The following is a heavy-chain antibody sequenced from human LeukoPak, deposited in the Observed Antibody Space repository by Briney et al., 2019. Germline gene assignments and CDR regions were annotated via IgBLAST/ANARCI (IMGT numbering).Heavy chain of an antibody. J-gene: IGHJ4*02. Sequence: GGSLRLSCATSGXXXXSYXXNWVRXAXXXXXXWVSSISSSSSYIYYADSVKGRFTISRDNAKNSLYLQMNSLRAEDTAVYYCARYSSSSGPDYWGQGTLVTVSS. D-gene: IGHD6-6*01. V-gene: IGHV3-21*01. CDR3: ARYSSSSGPDY. CDR2: ISSSSSYI. CDR1: GXXXXSYX.